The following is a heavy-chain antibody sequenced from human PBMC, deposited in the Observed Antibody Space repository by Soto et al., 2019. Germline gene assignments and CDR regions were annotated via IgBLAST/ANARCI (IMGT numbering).Heavy chain of an antibody. CDR3: AMEYGGNCDY. D-gene: IGHD2-21*01. Sequence: QVQLVQSGAEVKKPGASVKVSCTASGNTFSTYYIHWVRQAPGQGLEWMGMIDTNDGSTNAQKFQGRVTLTRDTSTSTVDMELSSLRSEDTAVYYCAMEYGGNCDYWGQGTLVTVSS. V-gene: IGHV1-46*01. J-gene: IGHJ4*02. CDR2: IDTNDGST. CDR1: GNTFSTYY.